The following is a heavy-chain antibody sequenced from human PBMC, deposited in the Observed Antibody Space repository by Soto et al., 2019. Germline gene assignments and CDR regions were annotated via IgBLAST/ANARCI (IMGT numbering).Heavy chain of an antibody. V-gene: IGHV1-69*13. CDR1: GGTFSSYA. Sequence: GASVKVSCKASGGTFSSYAISWVRQAPGQGLEWMGGIIPIFGTANYAQKFQGRVTITADESTSTAYMELSSLRSEDTAVYYCAGLKFWSGSYYYGMDVWGQGTTVTVSS. J-gene: IGHJ6*02. CDR3: AGLKFWSGSYYYGMDV. CDR2: IIPIFGTA. D-gene: IGHD3-3*01.